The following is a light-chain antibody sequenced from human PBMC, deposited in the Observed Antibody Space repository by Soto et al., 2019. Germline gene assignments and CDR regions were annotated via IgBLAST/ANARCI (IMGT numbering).Light chain of an antibody. CDR1: SSDVGSYNL. CDR2: EGS. V-gene: IGLV2-23*03. Sequence: QSALTQPASVSGSPGHSITISCTGTSSDVGSYNLVSWYQQHPGKAPKLMIYEGSKRPSGVSNRFSGSKSVNTASLTISGLQAEDGGDYYCCSYAGSSTFKVFGGGTKLTVL. CDR3: CSYAGSSTFKV. J-gene: IGLJ3*02.